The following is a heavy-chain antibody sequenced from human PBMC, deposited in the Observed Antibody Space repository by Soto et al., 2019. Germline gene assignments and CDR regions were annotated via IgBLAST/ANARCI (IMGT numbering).Heavy chain of an antibody. J-gene: IGHJ4*02. V-gene: IGHV1-45*02. CDR1: GNTFSYRY. CDR3: ASGGAGSGPFTWELPDH. D-gene: IGHD1-26*01. Sequence: QMQLVQSGAEVKKTGFSVTVSCRGLGNTFSYRYLHWGRQAPGQALEWMGWITPLSGGVHYAQKFQEGATLTRDRSVNTVYMRMTSLRAEDTAIYLCASGGAGSGPFTWELPDHGGPGTLVTVSS. CDR2: ITPLSGGV.